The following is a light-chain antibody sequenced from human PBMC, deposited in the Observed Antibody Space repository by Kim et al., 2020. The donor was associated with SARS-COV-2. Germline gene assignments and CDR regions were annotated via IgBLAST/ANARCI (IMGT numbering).Light chain of an antibody. Sequence: SASVGDRVTITCRASQWIGSHLHWYQHNPGKAPKVVISDASNLQSGVPSRFSGSGSGTEFTLTITNIQPEDFTTYHCLQGFSTPLTFGGGTKLEI. CDR1: QWIGSH. CDR2: DAS. CDR3: LQGFSTPLT. J-gene: IGKJ4*01. V-gene: IGKV1-39*01.